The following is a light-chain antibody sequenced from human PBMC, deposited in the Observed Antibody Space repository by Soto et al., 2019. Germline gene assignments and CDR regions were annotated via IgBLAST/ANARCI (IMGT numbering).Light chain of an antibody. CDR3: QQYDTVPPT. V-gene: IGKV1-33*01. J-gene: IGKJ5*01. Sequence: DIQMTQSPSSLSASVGDRVTITCQASQDISNYLNWYQQKPGKAPKLLIYDASNLETGVPSRFTGSGSGTDFTFTISSLQPEDIATYYCQQYDTVPPTFGRGTRLDMK. CDR1: QDISNY. CDR2: DAS.